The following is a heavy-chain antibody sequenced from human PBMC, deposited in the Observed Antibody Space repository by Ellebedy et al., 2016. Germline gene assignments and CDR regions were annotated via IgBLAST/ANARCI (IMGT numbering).Heavy chain of an antibody. CDR1: GGSFSGYY. V-gene: IGHV4-34*01. CDR2: INHSGST. Sequence: GSLRLXXAVYGGSFSGYYWSWIRQPPGKGLEWIGEINHSGSTNYNPSLKSRVTISVDTSKNQFSLKLSSVTAADTAVYYCARGWRFDPWGQGTLVTVSS. D-gene: IGHD1-1*01. J-gene: IGHJ5*02. CDR3: ARGWRFDP.